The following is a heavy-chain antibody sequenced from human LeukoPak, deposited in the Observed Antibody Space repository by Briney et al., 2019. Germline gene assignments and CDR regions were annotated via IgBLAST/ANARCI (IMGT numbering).Heavy chain of an antibody. CDR1: GFTVITSY. CDR3: AKDGSGYSYGYYFDY. Sequence: GGSLRLSCAASGFTVITSYMSWVRQAPGKGLEWVSVIFRDGTTYYADSVKGRFTISRDNSKNTLYLQMNSLRAEDTAVYYCAKDGSGYSYGYYFDYWGQGTLVTVSS. D-gene: IGHD5-18*01. V-gene: IGHV3-66*02. J-gene: IGHJ4*02. CDR2: IFRDGTT.